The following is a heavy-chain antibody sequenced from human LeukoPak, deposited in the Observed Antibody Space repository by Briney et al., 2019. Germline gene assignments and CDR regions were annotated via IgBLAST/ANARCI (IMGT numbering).Heavy chain of an antibody. Sequence: ASVKVSCKASGYTFTSYDINWVRQATGQGLEWMGWMNPNSGNTGYAQKFQGRVTITRNTSISTAYMELSSLRSEDTAVYYCARGGYDFWSGLKAFDIWGQGTMVTVSS. V-gene: IGHV1-8*03. J-gene: IGHJ3*02. CDR2: MNPNSGNT. D-gene: IGHD3-3*01. CDR3: ARGGYDFWSGLKAFDI. CDR1: GYTFTSYD.